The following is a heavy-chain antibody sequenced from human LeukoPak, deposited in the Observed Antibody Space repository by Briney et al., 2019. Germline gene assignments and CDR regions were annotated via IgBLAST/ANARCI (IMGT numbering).Heavy chain of an antibody. V-gene: IGHV3-74*01. D-gene: IGHD6-19*01. CDR3: ARTRGWYGHNWFDP. CDR2: INSDGTDT. Sequence: GGSLRLSCATSGFTLSSFWMHWVRQPPGKGLVWVSRINSDGTDTNYADSAKGRFTISRDNSKNTLYLQMNSLRAEDTAVYYCARTRGWYGHNWFDPWGQGTLVTVSS. J-gene: IGHJ5*02. CDR1: GFTLSSFW.